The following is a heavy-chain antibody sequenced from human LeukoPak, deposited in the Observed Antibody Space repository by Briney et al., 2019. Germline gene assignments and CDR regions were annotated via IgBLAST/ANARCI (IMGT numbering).Heavy chain of an antibody. CDR3: AGDLGSGSYNPFDY. Sequence: ASVKVSCKASGYTFTGYYMHWVRQAPGQGLEWMGWINPNSGGTNYAQKFQGRVTMTRDTSISTAYMELSRLTSDDTAVYYCAGDLGSGSYNPFDYWGQGTLVTVSS. CDR1: GYTFTGYY. CDR2: INPNSGGT. D-gene: IGHD3-10*01. V-gene: IGHV1-2*02. J-gene: IGHJ4*02.